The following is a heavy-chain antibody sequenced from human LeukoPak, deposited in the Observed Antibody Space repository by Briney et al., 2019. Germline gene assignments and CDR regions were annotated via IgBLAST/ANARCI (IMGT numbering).Heavy chain of an antibody. D-gene: IGHD6-13*01. CDR1: GGSISSYY. V-gene: IGHV4-59*01. J-gene: IGHJ4*02. Sequence: SETLSLTCTVSGGSISSYYWSWIRQPSGKGLEWIGYIYYSGSTNYNPSLKSRVTISVDTSKNQFSLKLSSVTAADTAVYYCARVYVSSSSWSFDYWGQGTLVTVSS. CDR3: ARVYVSSSSWSFDY. CDR2: IYYSGST.